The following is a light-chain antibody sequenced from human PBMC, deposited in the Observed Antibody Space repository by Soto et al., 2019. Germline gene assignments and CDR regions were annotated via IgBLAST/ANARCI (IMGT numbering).Light chain of an antibody. J-gene: IGKJ1*01. V-gene: IGKV1-39*01. Sequence: DIQMTQSPSSLSASVGDRVTITCRASQSISSYLNWYQQKPGKAPKLLIYAASSLQSGVPSRFRGRGSGKDFTLTISSLQPEDFATYYCQQSYSTPWTFGQGTKVEIK. CDR2: AAS. CDR3: QQSYSTPWT. CDR1: QSISSY.